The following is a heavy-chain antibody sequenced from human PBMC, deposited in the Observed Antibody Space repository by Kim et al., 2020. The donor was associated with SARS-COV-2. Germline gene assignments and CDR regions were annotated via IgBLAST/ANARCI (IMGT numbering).Heavy chain of an antibody. CDR3: ARDADITGDLFYYYGMDV. CDR2: IWYDGSNK. V-gene: IGHV3-33*01. D-gene: IGHD7-27*01. Sequence: GGSLRLSCAASGFTFSSYGMHWVRQAPGKGLEWVVVIWYDGSNKYYADSVKGRFTISRDNSKNTLYLQMNSLRAEDTAVYYCARDADITGDLFYYYGMDVWGQGTTVTVSS. CDR1: GFTFSSYG. J-gene: IGHJ6*02.